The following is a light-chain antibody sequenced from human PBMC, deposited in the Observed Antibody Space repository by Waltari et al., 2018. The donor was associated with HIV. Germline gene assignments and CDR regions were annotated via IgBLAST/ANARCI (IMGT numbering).Light chain of an antibody. CDR1: QSVSSS. J-gene: IGKJ5*01. CDR3: QQRGNWRIT. Sequence: EIVLTQSPATLSLSPGERATLSCRASQSVSSSLDWYQQQSGQPPRLLIYDASDRATGIPARFSGSGSGTDFTLTISSLEPEEFAVYYCQQRGNWRITFGQGTRLEIK. V-gene: IGKV3-11*01. CDR2: DAS.